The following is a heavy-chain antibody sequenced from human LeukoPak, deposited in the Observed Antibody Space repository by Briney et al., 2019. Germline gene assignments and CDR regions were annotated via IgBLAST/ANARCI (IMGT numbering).Heavy chain of an antibody. CDR2: IKQDGSDT. CDR1: GFTFSVYY. Sequence: PGGSLRLSCAASGFTFSVYYMSWIRQAPGKGLEWVASIKQDGSDTYYVDSVKGRFTVSRDNAANSLYLQMSGLRGDDTAVYYCARGSQWVRYSHDHWGQGTLVTVSS. D-gene: IGHD5-12*01. V-gene: IGHV3-7*01. J-gene: IGHJ5*02. CDR3: ARGSQWVRYSHDH.